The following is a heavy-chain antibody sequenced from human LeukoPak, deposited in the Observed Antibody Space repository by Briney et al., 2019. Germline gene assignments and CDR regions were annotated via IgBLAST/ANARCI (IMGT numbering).Heavy chain of an antibody. V-gene: IGHV3-23*01. CDR1: GFTFSSYA. CDR3: AKLRGATYGYFFDY. D-gene: IGHD3-10*01. Sequence: GGSLRLSCAASGFTFSSYAMSLVRQAPGKGLEWVSTFSGSGINTYYANSVRGRFTISRDNSMDTLYLQMTSLRADDAAVYYCAKLRGATYGYFFDYWGQGTQVTVSS. CDR2: FSGSGINT. J-gene: IGHJ4*02.